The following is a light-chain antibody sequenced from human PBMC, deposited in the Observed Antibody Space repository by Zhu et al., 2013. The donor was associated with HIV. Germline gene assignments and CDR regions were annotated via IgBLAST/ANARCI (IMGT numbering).Light chain of an antibody. CDR1: QSVSSN. CDR2: AAS. CDR3: QQYHNWPPLT. Sequence: EIVMTQSPATLSVSPGDRATLSCRASQSVSSNLAWFQQKPGQAPRLLIYAASTRATGIPATFSGSGYGTEFTLTISSLQSEDFAVYYCQQYHNWPPLTFGGGTKVEIK. V-gene: IGKV3-15*01. J-gene: IGKJ4*01.